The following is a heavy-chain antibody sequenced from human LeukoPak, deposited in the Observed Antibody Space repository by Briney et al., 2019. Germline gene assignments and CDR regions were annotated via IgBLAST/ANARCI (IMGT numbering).Heavy chain of an antibody. Sequence: GASVKVSCKASGYTFTSYYMHWVRQAPGQGLEWMGIINPSGGSTSYAQKFQGRVTMTRDTSTSTVYMELSSLRSEDTAVYYRARSMVRGQGWFDPWGQGTLVTVSS. J-gene: IGHJ5*02. CDR3: ARSMVRGQGWFDP. D-gene: IGHD3-10*01. CDR2: INPSGGST. V-gene: IGHV1-46*01. CDR1: GYTFTSYY.